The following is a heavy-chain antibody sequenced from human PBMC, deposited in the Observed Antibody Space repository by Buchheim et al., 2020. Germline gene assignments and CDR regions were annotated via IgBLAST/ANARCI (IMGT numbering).Heavy chain of an antibody. CDR3: ARELAYCHNGVCQQTEFNFYYGLDV. CDR2: ISGSAVTI. D-gene: IGHD2-8*01. V-gene: IGHV3-48*01. J-gene: IGHJ6*02. Sequence: EEQLVESGGGLVQPGGSLRLSCVASGFRFNNFAMNWVRQAPGEGLEWLSYISGSAVTIYDADSVRGRFTISRDNAKNSLYLQMDSLRAEDTAVYYCARELAYCHNGVCQQTEFNFYYGLDVWGQGTT. CDR1: GFRFNNFA.